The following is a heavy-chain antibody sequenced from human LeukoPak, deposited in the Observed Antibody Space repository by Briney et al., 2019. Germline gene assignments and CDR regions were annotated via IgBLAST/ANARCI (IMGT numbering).Heavy chain of an antibody. CDR3: ARDRSPTNGGFDY. V-gene: IGHV3-74*01. CDR2: INIDGSDT. CDR1: GFTFSSKA. J-gene: IGHJ4*02. D-gene: IGHD7-27*01. Sequence: PGGSLRHSRAASGFTFSSKARSWVRQAPGKGLVWVSRINIDGSDTTYADSVKGRFTISRDNAKSTLYLQMNSLRVEDTAVYFCARDRSPTNGGFDYWGQGTLVTVSS.